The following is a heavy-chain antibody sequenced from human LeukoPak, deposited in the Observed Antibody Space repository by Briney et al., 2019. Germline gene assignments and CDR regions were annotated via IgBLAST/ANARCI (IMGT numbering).Heavy chain of an antibody. CDR2: IEEDGTET. D-gene: IGHD5-18*01. CDR1: GFMFSSNW. V-gene: IGHV3-7*01. CDR3: AKGGDTAMEPFDY. J-gene: IGHJ4*02. Sequence: GGSLRLSCAASGFMFSSNWMSWVRLAPGKGLEWVANIEEDGTETYYVDSVKGRFTISRDNSKNTLYLQMNSLRAEDTAVYYCAKGGDTAMEPFDYWGQGTLVTVSS.